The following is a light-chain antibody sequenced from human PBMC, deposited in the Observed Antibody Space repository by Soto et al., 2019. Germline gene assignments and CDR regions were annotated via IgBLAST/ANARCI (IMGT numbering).Light chain of an antibody. Sequence: DIQMTQSPSTLSGSVRDRVNITCRASQTISSWLAWYQQKPGKAPKLLIYKASTLKSGVPSRFSGSGSGTEFTLTISSLEPEDFAVYYCQQRSNWQWTFGQGTKVDI. CDR2: KAS. CDR1: QTISSW. CDR3: QQRSNWQWT. V-gene: IGKV1-5*03. J-gene: IGKJ1*01.